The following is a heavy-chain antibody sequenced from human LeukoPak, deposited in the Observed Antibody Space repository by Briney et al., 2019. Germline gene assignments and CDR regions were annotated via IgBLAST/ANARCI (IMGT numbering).Heavy chain of an antibody. CDR3: AKDRAAAAGSMGWFDP. J-gene: IGHJ5*02. Sequence: GGSLRLSCAASGFTFSSYAMSWVRQAPGKGLEWVSAISGSGGSTYYADSVKGRFTISRDNSKNTLYLQMNSLRAEDTAVYYCAKDRAAAAGSMGWFDPWGQGTLVTVSS. CDR1: GFTFSSYA. D-gene: IGHD6-13*01. V-gene: IGHV3-23*01. CDR2: ISGSGGST.